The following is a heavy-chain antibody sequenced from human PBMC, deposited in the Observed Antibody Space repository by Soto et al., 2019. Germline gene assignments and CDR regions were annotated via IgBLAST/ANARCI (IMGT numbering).Heavy chain of an antibody. CDR1: GGSISSGDYY. Sequence: SETLSLTCTVSGGSISSGDYYWSWIRQPPGKDLEWIGYIYYSGSTYYNPSLKSRVTISVDTSKNQFSLKLSSVTAADTAVYYCAREGYHCSSTSCYTHGCFDPWGQGTLVTVSS. CDR3: AREGYHCSSTSCYTHGCFDP. D-gene: IGHD2-2*02. V-gene: IGHV4-30-4*01. J-gene: IGHJ5*02. CDR2: IYYSGST.